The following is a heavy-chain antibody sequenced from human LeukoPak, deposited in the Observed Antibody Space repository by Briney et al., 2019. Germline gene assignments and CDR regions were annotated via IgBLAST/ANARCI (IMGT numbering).Heavy chain of an antibody. D-gene: IGHD3-16*01. V-gene: IGHV3-30*04. J-gene: IGHJ4*02. Sequence: GTSLRLSCAASGFTFSNYAMHWVRQAPGKGLQWVSLISYDGSNKYYADSVEGRFTISRDNSNNTLYLQMNSLAVEDTATYFCAKGHSKGASAGSDGLLWVHWGQGTLVTVSS. CDR2: ISYDGSNK. CDR1: GFTFSNYA. CDR3: AKGHSKGASAGSDGLLWVH.